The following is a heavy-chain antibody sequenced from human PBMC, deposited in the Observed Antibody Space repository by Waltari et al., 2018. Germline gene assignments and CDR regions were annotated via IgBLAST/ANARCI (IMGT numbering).Heavy chain of an antibody. Sequence: EVQLVESGGGLVKPGGSLRLSCAASGFTLSNAWMSWVRQAPGKGREWVGRIKSKTDGGTTDYAAPVKGRFTISRDDSKNTLYLQMNSLKTEDTAVYYCTTPQYYDFWSGYYTSLYGMDVWGQGTTVTVSS. CDR2: IKSKTDGGTT. D-gene: IGHD3-3*01. CDR3: TTPQYYDFWSGYYTSLYGMDV. CDR1: GFTLSNAW. J-gene: IGHJ6*02. V-gene: IGHV3-15*01.